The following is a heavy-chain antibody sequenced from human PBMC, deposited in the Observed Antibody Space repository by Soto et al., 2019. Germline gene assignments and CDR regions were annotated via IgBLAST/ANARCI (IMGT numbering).Heavy chain of an antibody. CDR1: GGSISSYY. CDR2: IYYSGST. D-gene: IGHD1-1*01. CDR3: ASLGTWQLDSFDY. J-gene: IGHJ4*02. V-gene: IGHV4-59*08. Sequence: SETLSLTCTVSGGSISSYYWSWIRQPPGKGLEWIGYIYYSGSTNYNPSLKSRVTISVDTSKNQFSLKLSSVTAADTAVYYCASLGTWQLDSFDYWGQGTLVTVSS.